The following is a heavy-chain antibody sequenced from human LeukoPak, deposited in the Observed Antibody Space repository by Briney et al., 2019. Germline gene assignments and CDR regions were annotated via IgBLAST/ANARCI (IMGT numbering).Heavy chain of an antibody. J-gene: IGHJ4*02. CDR2: VYYSGST. D-gene: IGHD3-10*01. CDR1: GGSISSYY. Sequence: SETLSLTCTVSGGSISSYYWSWIRQPPGKGLEWIGYVYYSGSTNYNPSLKSRVTISVDTSKNQFSLKLSSVTAADTAVYYCARGSKGYFDYWGQGTLVTVSS. V-gene: IGHV4-59*01. CDR3: ARGSKGYFDY.